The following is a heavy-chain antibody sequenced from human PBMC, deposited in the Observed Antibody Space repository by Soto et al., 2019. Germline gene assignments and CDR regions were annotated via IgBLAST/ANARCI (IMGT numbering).Heavy chain of an antibody. CDR3: TKHPATVLDV. Sequence: EVQLVESGGGLVQPGGSLKLSCAASGFTFSGSAMHWVRQASGKGLEWVGRIRSKANSYATAYAASVKGRFTISRDDSKNTAYLQMNSRKTEDTAVYYCTKHPATVLDVWGQGTTVTVSS. J-gene: IGHJ6*02. V-gene: IGHV3-73*02. CDR1: GFTFSGSA. D-gene: IGHD4-4*01. CDR2: IRSKANSYAT.